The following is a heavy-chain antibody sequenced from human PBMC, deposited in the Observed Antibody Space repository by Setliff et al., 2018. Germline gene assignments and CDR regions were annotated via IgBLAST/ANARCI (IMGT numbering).Heavy chain of an antibody. J-gene: IGHJ6*02. Sequence: GGSLRLSCAASGFTFNTYSMNWVRQAPGKGLEWVSAISGSGAISYADSVKGRFTVSRDNSKNTLYLQMNSLRAEDTAVYYCAKDGGRSSWYPAYYYYGMDVWGQGTTVTVSS. CDR3: AKDGGRSSWYPAYYYYGMDV. D-gene: IGHD6-13*01. CDR1: GFTFNTYS. V-gene: IGHV3-23*01. CDR2: ISGSGAI.